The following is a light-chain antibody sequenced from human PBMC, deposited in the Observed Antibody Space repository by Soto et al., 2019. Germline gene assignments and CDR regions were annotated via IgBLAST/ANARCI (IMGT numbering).Light chain of an antibody. CDR3: QQYYNWPPGT. J-gene: IGKJ1*01. Sequence: EIVMTQSPATLSVSPGERATLSCRARQSVSSNLAWYQQKPGQAPRLLIYGASISATGIPARFSGSGSGTELTLTISSLQSEDFSVYYCQQYYNWPPGTFGQGTKVEIK. V-gene: IGKV3-15*01. CDR2: GAS. CDR1: QSVSSN.